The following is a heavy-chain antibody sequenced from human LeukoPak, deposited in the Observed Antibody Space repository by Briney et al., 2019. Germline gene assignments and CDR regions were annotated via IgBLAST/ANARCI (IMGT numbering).Heavy chain of an antibody. CDR3: AKDVGPAEWLSPLDY. Sequence: GGSLRLSCAASGFTVSSNYMSWVRQAPGKGLEWVSVIYSGGSTYYADSVKGRFTISRDNSKNTLYLQMNSLRAEDTAVYYCAKDVGPAEWLSPLDYWGQGTLVTVSS. J-gene: IGHJ4*02. D-gene: IGHD3-3*01. CDR2: IYSGGST. CDR1: GFTVSSNY. V-gene: IGHV3-53*05.